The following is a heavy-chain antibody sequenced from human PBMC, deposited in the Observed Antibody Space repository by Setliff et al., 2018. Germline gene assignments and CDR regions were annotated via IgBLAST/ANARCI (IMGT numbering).Heavy chain of an antibody. CDR1: GDSISTGINY. D-gene: IGHD3-10*01. J-gene: IGHJ4*02. Sequence: SETLSLTCTVSGDSISTGINYWSWIRQPAGKGLEWIGHIDRSGNTNFNPSLKSRVTISGDRSKNQFSLELSSVTAADTAVYYCARSLGSGSYYGSRPFHSDYWGQGNQVTVSS. CDR2: IDRSGNT. V-gene: IGHV4-61*09. CDR3: ARSLGSGSYYGSRPFHSDY.